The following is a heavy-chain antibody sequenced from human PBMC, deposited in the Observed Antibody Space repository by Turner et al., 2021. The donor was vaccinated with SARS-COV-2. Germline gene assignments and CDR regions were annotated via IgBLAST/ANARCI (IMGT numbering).Heavy chain of an antibody. Sequence: EVQLVESGGGLVQPGGSLRLSCAASGFTFSSYWMSWVRQAPGKGLEWVSSISSSSIYIYYADSVKGRFTISSDNAKNSLYLQMNSLRAEDTAVYYCAREDDFWSGYHHYGMDVWGQGTTVTVSS. V-gene: IGHV3-21*01. CDR1: GFTFSSYW. D-gene: IGHD3-3*01. CDR2: ISSSSIYI. CDR3: AREDDFWSGYHHYGMDV. J-gene: IGHJ6*02.